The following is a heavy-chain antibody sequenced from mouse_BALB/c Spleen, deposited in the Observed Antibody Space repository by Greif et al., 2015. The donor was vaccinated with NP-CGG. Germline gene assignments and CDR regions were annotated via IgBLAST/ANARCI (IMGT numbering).Heavy chain of an antibody. D-gene: IGHD2-10*02. CDR3: ARRYGNLHFDY. CDR1: GYTFTSYW. J-gene: IGHJ2*01. Sequence: VKLVESGAELAKPGASVKMSCKASGYTFTSYWMHWVKQRPGQGLEWIGYINPSTGYTEYNQKFKDKATLTADKSSSTAYMQLSSLTSEDSAVYYCARRYGNLHFDYWGQGTTLTVSS. CDR2: INPSTGYT. V-gene: IGHV1-7*01.